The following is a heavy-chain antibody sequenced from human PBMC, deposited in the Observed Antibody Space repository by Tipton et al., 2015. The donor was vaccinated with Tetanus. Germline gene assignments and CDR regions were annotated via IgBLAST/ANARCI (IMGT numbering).Heavy chain of an antibody. CDR2: IYYSGST. V-gene: IGHV4-30-4*08. CDR3: ARESSYYMDV. J-gene: IGHJ6*03. CDR1: GGSFSGYY. Sequence: TLSLTCAVYGGSFSGYYWSWIRQPPGKGLEWIGYIYYSGSTYYNPSLKSRFTISVDTSKNQFSLKLSSVTAADTAVYYCARESSYYMDVWGKGTTVTVSS. D-gene: IGHD3-16*02.